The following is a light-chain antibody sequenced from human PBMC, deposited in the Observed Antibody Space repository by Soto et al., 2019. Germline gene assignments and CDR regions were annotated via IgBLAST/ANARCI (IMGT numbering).Light chain of an antibody. CDR1: QSVLYSSNNKNY. Sequence: DIVMTQSPDSLAVSLGERATINCKSSQSVLYSSNNKNYLAWYQQKPGHPPKLLIYWASTRESGVPDRFSDSGSGTDFTLTISSLQAEDVAVYYCQQYYSTPYTFGQGTKLEIK. V-gene: IGKV4-1*01. CDR2: WAS. J-gene: IGKJ2*01. CDR3: QQYYSTPYT.